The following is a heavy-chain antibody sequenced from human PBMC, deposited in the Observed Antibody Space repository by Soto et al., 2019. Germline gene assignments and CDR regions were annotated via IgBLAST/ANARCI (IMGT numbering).Heavy chain of an antibody. CDR2: INHSGNT. V-gene: IGHV4-38-2*01. Sequence: PSETLSLTCGVSGYSMSSGHYWGWTRQPPGKSLEWMGTINHSGNTFYNPSLRSRVTFSIDTSKNQVSLRLSSVTAADTAVYYCARGGYSYGYFNYYYYGMDVWGQGTTLTVSS. J-gene: IGHJ6*02. CDR1: GYSMSSGHY. D-gene: IGHD5-18*01. CDR3: ARGGYSYGYFNYYYYGMDV.